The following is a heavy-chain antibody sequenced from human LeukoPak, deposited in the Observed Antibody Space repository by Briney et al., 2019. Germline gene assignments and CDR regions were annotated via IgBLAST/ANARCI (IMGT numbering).Heavy chain of an antibody. J-gene: IGHJ6*02. V-gene: IGHV3-30-3*01. CDR1: GFTFSSYA. Sequence: GGSPRLSCAASGFTFSSYAMHWVRQAPGKGLEWVAVISYDGSNKYYADSVKGRFTISRDNSKNTLYLQMNSLRAEDTAVYYCASPVKYCSSTSCYSIDGMDVWGQGTTVTVSS. CDR2: ISYDGSNK. D-gene: IGHD2-2*02. CDR3: ASPVKYCSSTSCYSIDGMDV.